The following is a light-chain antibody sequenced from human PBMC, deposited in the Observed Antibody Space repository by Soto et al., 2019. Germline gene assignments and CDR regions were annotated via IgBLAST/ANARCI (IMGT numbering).Light chain of an antibody. CDR1: QNINTW. CDR3: QQYETYPLT. CDR2: KAS. V-gene: IGKV1-5*03. J-gene: IGKJ4*01. Sequence: DIQMTQSPSTLSASVGDRVTITCRASQNINTWLAWYQQKPGKAPYLLIYKASKLQSGVPSRLSSSASGTEFTLTISSLQPDDIATYYCQQYETYPLTYGGGTKVEI.